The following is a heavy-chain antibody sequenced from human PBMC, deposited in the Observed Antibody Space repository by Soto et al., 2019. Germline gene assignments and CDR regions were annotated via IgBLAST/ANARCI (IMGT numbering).Heavy chain of an antibody. CDR1: CGSISSGGYY. V-gene: IGHV4-31*03. J-gene: IGHJ4*02. Sequence: PSETLSLTCTVSCGSISSGGYYWSWIRQHPGKGLEWIGYIYYSGSTYYNPSLKSRVTISVDTSKNQFSLKLSSVTAADTAVYYCARDLAVAGTSYWGQGTLVTVSS. D-gene: IGHD6-19*01. CDR3: ARDLAVAGTSY. CDR2: IYYSGST.